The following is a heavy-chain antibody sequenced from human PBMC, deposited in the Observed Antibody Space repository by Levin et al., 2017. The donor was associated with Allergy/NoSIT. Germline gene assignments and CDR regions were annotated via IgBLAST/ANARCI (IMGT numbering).Heavy chain of an antibody. CDR2: IDPYDGGT. J-gene: IGHJ5*02. D-gene: IGHD2-15*01. Sequence: ASVKVSCKASGYTLIDYYLHWVRQAPGQGLEWMGRIDPYDGGTKYAQKFQGRVTMTRDTSINTAYMELSSLRSDDTAVYYCARDLGLVVHGTCNWIDPWGQGTLVTVSS. CDR1: GYTLIDYY. V-gene: IGHV1-2*06. CDR3: ARDLGLVVHGTCNWIDP.